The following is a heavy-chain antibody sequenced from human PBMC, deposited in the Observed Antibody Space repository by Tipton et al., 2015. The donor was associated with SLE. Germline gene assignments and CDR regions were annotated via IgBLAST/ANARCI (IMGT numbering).Heavy chain of an antibody. CDR1: EFIFSSYW. J-gene: IGHJ2*01. Sequence: GSLRLSCAASEFIFSSYWMHWVRQAPGKGLEWVSLPYTDKTTEYADSVRGRFTISRDNSKDSVYLQMNSLRTEDTATYYCARTKDWYFDLWGRGTLVTVSS. V-gene: IGHV3-53*05. CDR3: ARTKDWYFDL. CDR2: PYTDKTT.